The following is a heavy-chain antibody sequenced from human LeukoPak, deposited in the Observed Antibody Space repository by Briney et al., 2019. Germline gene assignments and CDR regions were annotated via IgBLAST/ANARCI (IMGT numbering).Heavy chain of an antibody. CDR1: GYTFTSYY. Sequence: VSVKVSCKASGYTFTSYYMHWVRQAPGQGLEWMGIINPSGGSTSYAQKFQGRVTMTRDMSTSTVYMELSSLRSEDTAVYYCARTDVEMATINYWGQGTLVTVSS. CDR3: ARTDVEMATINY. V-gene: IGHV1-46*01. D-gene: IGHD5-24*01. J-gene: IGHJ4*02. CDR2: INPSGGST.